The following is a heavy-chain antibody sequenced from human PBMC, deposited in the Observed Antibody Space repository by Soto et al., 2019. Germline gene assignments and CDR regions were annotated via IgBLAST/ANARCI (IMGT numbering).Heavy chain of an antibody. CDR1: GGTFSSYA. Sequence: QVQLVQSGAEVKKPGSSVKVSCKASGGTFSSYAISWVRQAPGQGLEWMGGIIPIFGTANYAQKFQGRVTMTTDTSTSTTYMELRSLRSDDTAVYYCARDRLGNVIYYGMDVWGQGTTVTVSS. V-gene: IGHV1-69*06. CDR2: IIPIFGTA. D-gene: IGHD1-1*01. J-gene: IGHJ6*02. CDR3: ARDRLGNVIYYGMDV.